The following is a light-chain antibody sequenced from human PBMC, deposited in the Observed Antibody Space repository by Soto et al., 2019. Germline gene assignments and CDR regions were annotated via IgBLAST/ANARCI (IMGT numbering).Light chain of an antibody. CDR3: NSYTTTSTVV. J-gene: IGLJ3*02. Sequence: QSALTQPASVSGSPGQSITISCTGTSRDVGAYNYVSWYQQHPGKAPKLMIYGVSNRPSGIPNRFSGSKSGNTASLTISGLQAEDEADYYCNSYTTTSTVVFGGGTKLTVL. CDR1: SRDVGAYNY. V-gene: IGLV2-14*01. CDR2: GVS.